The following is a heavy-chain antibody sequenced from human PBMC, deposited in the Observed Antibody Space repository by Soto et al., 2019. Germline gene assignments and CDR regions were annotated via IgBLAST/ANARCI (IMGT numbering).Heavy chain of an antibody. J-gene: IGHJ4*02. D-gene: IGHD6-13*01. CDR1: GFTFSSYA. V-gene: IGHV3-21*04. CDR2: ISGSSSST. Sequence: LRLSCAASGFTFSSYAMSWVRQAPGKGLEWVSAISGSSSSTYYADSVKGRFTISRDNAKNSLYLQMNSLRAEDTAVYYCAREDSSSWQYYFDYWGQGTLVTVS. CDR3: AREDSSSWQYYFDY.